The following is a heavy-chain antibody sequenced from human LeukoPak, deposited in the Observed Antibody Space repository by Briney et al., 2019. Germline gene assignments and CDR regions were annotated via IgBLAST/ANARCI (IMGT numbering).Heavy chain of an antibody. CDR1: GGSISSGGYS. J-gene: IGHJ4*02. CDR2: IYHSGST. D-gene: IGHD2-2*02. V-gene: IGHV4-30-2*01. CDR3: ARGGFVVVPAAIGGYFDY. Sequence: SETLSLTCAVSGGSISSGGYSWSWIRQPPGKGLEWIGYIYHSGSTYYNPSLKSRVTISVDRSKNQFSLKLSSVTAADTAVYYCARGGFVVVPAAIGGYFDYWGQGTLFTVSS.